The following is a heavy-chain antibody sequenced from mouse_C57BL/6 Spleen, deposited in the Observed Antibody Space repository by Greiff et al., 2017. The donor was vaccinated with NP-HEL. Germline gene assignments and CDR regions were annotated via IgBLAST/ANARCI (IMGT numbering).Heavy chain of an antibody. CDR2: ISGGGGNT. D-gene: IGHD2-4*01. V-gene: IGHV5-9*01. CDR3: ARQAGLPLYFDY. CDR1: GFTFSSYT. Sequence: EVKLVESGGGLVKPGGSLKLSCAASGFTFSSYTMSWVRQTPEKRLEWVATISGGGGNTYYPDSVKGRFTISRDNAKNTLYLQMCSLRSEDTALYYCARQAGLPLYFDYWGQGTTLTVSS. J-gene: IGHJ2*01.